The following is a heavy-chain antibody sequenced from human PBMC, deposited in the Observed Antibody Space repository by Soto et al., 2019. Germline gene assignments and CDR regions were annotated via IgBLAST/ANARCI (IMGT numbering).Heavy chain of an antibody. D-gene: IGHD3-16*01. Sequence: EVQLVESGGGLVQPGGSLRLSCAASGFTFSSSWMHWVRQAPGKGLVWVSRINSDGSNTNYADSVKGRFTISRDNAKNTLYLQMNSLRAEDTAVYYCGRGMITSPGTDYWGQGTLVTVSS. CDR1: GFTFSSSW. J-gene: IGHJ4*02. V-gene: IGHV3-74*01. CDR2: INSDGSNT. CDR3: GRGMITSPGTDY.